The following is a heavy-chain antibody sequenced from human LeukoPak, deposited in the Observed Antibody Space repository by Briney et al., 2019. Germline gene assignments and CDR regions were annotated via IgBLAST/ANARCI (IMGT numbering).Heavy chain of an antibody. CDR1: GYTFTGYY. CDR2: INPNSGGT. V-gene: IGHV1-2*02. Sequence: GASVKVSCKASGYTFTGYYMHWVRQAPGQGLEWMGWINPNSGGTNYAQKFQGRVTMTRDTSISTAYMELSRLRSDDTAVYYCARGRVGITMVRGDAFDIWGQGTMVTVSS. D-gene: IGHD3-10*01. CDR3: ARGRVGITMVRGDAFDI. J-gene: IGHJ3*02.